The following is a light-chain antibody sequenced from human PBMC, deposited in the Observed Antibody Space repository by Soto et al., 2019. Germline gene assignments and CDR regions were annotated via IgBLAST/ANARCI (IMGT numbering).Light chain of an antibody. CDR1: QSVSSSY. J-gene: IGKJ3*01. CDR2: GAS. Sequence: EIVLTQSPGTLSLSPGERATLSCRASQSVSSSYLAWYQQKPGQATRLLIYGASSTATGLPDRFSGSGAATNFTLTISRLEQEDFAVYYCQQYDSSPPGFTFGPGTKVDIK. V-gene: IGKV3-20*01. CDR3: QQYDSSPPGFT.